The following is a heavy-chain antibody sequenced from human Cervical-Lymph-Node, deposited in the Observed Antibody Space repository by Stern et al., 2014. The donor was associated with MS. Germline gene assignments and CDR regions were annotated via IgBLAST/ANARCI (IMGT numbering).Heavy chain of an antibody. CDR3: ARDPPGGLGMDV. D-gene: IGHD3-16*01. CDR1: GDSLRGDKW. Sequence: QMQLQESGPRLVKPSGTLSLTCAVSGDSLRGDKWWSWVRQSPGKGLEGIGEIDETGSTNYNPAVQSRVTISGDKSKNHLYRPQRSVTAADTAVYYCARDPPGGLGMDVWGQGTTVTVSS. CDR2: IDETGST. J-gene: IGHJ6*02. V-gene: IGHV4-4*02.